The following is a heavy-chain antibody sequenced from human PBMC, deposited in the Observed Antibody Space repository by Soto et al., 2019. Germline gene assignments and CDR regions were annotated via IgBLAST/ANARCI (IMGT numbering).Heavy chain of an antibody. J-gene: IGHJ4*02. Sequence: GGSLRLSCAASGFTFSSYAMGWVRQAPGKGLEWVSGIRGGSDGTYYAESVKGRFTMSRDNSKETLYLQMNDLRAEDTAVYYCATPKYWWGQGTLVTVSS. CDR1: GFTFSSYA. V-gene: IGHV3-23*01. CDR2: IRGGSDGT. D-gene: IGHD2-15*01. CDR3: ATPKYW.